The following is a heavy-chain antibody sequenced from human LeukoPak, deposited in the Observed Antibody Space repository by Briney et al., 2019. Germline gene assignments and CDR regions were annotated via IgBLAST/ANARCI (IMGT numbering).Heavy chain of an antibody. CDR1: GFTVSSNY. Sequence: GGSLRLSCAASGFTVSSNYMSWVRQAPGKGLEWVSVIYSGGSTYYADSVKGRFTISRDNSKNTLYLQMNSLRAEDTAVYYCAKDWSSGWYGYWGQGTLVTVSS. J-gene: IGHJ4*02. CDR2: IYSGGST. V-gene: IGHV3-66*01. CDR3: AKDWSSGWYGY. D-gene: IGHD6-19*01.